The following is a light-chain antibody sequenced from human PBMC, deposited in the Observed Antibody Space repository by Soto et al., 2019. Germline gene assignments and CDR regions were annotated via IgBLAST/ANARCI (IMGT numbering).Light chain of an antibody. CDR3: SSYISSSPPYV. J-gene: IGLJ1*01. CDR1: SSDIGGYNF. V-gene: IGLV2-14*03. CDR2: GVS. Sequence: QSALTQPASVSGSPGQSITISCTGTSSDIGGYNFVSWYQHHPGKAPRLMIFGVSDRPSGVSDRFSGSKSGNTASLTISGLQAEDEADYYCSSYISSSPPYVFGTGTKVTVL.